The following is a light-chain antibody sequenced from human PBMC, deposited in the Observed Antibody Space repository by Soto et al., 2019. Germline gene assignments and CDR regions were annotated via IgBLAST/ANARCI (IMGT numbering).Light chain of an antibody. Sequence: DIQMTQSPSSLSASVGDRVTITCRASQSISSYLNWYQQKPGKAPKLLIYAASSLQSGVPSRFSGSGSGTDFTLTISSLPPEDFATYYCQQSYSTPYTFGQGTKVDIK. V-gene: IGKV1-39*01. CDR3: QQSYSTPYT. J-gene: IGKJ2*01. CDR1: QSISSY. CDR2: AAS.